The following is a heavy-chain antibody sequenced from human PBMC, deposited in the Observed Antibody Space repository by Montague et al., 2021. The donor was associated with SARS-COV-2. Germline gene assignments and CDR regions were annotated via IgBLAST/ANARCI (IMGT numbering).Heavy chain of an antibody. D-gene: IGHD6-13*01. CDR2: IYYSGST. J-gene: IGHJ4*02. CDR3: ASHPVFQQLYS. V-gene: IGHV4-59*12. Sequence: SETLSLTCTVSGGSISSNYWNWIRQPPGRGLEWIGYIYYSGSTNYNPSLKSRVTISVDTSKNQFSLKLSSVTAADTATYFCASHPVFQQLYSWGQGTLVSVSS. CDR1: GGSISSNY.